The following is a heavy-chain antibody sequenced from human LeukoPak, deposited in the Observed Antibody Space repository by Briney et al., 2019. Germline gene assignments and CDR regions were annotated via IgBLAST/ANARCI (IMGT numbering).Heavy chain of an antibody. CDR2: IYYSGST. J-gene: IGHJ3*02. CDR1: GGSISRGGYY. Sequence: SETLSLTCTVSGGSISRGGYYWSWIRQHPGKGLEWIGYIYYSGSTYYNPSLKSRVTISVDTSKNQFSLKLSSVTAADTAVYYCARWGITIFGVVIMHHDAFDIWGQGTMVTVSS. V-gene: IGHV4-31*03. D-gene: IGHD3-3*01. CDR3: ARWGITIFGVVIMHHDAFDI.